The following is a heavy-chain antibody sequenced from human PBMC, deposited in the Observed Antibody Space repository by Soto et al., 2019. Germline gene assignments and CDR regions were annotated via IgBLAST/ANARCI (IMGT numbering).Heavy chain of an antibody. Sequence: QVQLVQSGAEVKKPGSSVKVSCKASGGTFSSYAIRWVRQAPGQGREWMGGIIPIFGTANYAQKFQGRVTITADESTSTAYMELGSLRSEDTAVYYCARDSGPYSKRTVVAAKFYPFGHWGQGTLVTVSS. J-gene: IGHJ4*02. D-gene: IGHD2-15*01. CDR3: ARDSGPYSKRTVVAAKFYPFGH. V-gene: IGHV1-69*01. CDR2: IIPIFGTA. CDR1: GGTFSSYA.